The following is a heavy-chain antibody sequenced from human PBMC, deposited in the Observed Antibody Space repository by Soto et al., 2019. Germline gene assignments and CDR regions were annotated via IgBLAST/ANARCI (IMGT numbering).Heavy chain of an antibody. V-gene: IGHV4-59*08. D-gene: IGHD6-19*01. CDR2: IYYTGNT. CDR1: GGSITAYY. J-gene: IGHJ3*02. Sequence: PSETLSLTCSVSGGSITAYYWSWIRQPPGKGLEWIGYIYYTGNTNYNPSLKSRVTISVDTSKNHFSLNLTSVTAADTAVYYCARQPPNTAGFDIWGQGTMVTVS. CDR3: ARQPPNTAGFDI.